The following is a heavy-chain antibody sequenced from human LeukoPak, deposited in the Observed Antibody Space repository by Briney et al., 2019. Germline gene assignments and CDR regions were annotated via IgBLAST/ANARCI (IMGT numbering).Heavy chain of an antibody. J-gene: IGHJ6*03. V-gene: IGHV3-30*04. Sequence: GGSLRLSCAASGFTFSNYTMHWVRQAPGKGLEWVAVISSDGDNKYYTDSVKGRFTISRDNAKNSLYLQMNSLRAEDTAVYYCARDSLEPLVPPWGYYYYYMDVWGKGTTVTVSS. D-gene: IGHD6-6*01. CDR3: ARDSLEPLVPPWGYYYYYMDV. CDR1: GFTFSNYT. CDR2: ISSDGDNK.